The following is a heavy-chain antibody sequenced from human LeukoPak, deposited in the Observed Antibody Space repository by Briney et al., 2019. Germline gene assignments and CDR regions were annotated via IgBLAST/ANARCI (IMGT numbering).Heavy chain of an antibody. CDR2: IWYDGSNK. Sequence: GRSLRLSCAASGFTFSSYGMHWVRQAPGKGLEWVAVIWYDGSNKYYADSVKGRFTISRDNSKNTLYLQMNSLRAEDTAVYYCARVPTVTTQHYYYGMDVWGQGTTVTVSS. J-gene: IGHJ6*02. CDR3: ARVPTVTTQHYYYGMDV. V-gene: IGHV3-33*01. CDR1: GFTFSSYG. D-gene: IGHD4-17*01.